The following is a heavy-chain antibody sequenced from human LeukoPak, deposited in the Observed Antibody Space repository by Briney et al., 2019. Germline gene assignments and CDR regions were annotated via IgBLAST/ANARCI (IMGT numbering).Heavy chain of an antibody. CDR3: ARDFVPGSPDYFDF. V-gene: IGHV3-30*04. CDR2: ISDDGSIK. Sequence: SGGSLRLSCAASQFSFSDYAMHWVRQAPDKGLEGVAVISDDGSIKIYRDSVKGRFTISRDNSKNTLYLEMNSLRAADTALYYCARDFVPGSPDYFDFWGQGTLVTVSS. D-gene: IGHD3-10*01. CDR1: QFSFSDYA. J-gene: IGHJ4*02.